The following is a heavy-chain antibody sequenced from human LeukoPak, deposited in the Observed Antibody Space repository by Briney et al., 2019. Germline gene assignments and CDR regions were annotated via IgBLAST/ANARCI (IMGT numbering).Heavy chain of an antibody. J-gene: IGHJ6*03. V-gene: IGHV4-59*11. CDR1: GGSISSHY. CDR2: IYYSGST. CDR3: ARVNTRTGNHYYYYYMDV. D-gene: IGHD4-23*01. Sequence: SETLSLTCTVSGGSISSHYWSWIRQPPGKGLEWIGYIYYSGSTNYNPSLKSRVTISVDTSKNQFSLKLSSVTAADTAVYYCARVNTRTGNHYYYYYMDVWGKGTTVTVSS.